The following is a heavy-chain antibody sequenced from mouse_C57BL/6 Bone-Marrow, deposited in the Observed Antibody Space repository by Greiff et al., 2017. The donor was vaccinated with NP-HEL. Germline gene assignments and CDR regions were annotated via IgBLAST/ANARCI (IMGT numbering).Heavy chain of an antibody. V-gene: IGHV1-69*01. CDR1: GYTFTSYW. CDR2: IDPSDSYT. D-gene: IGHD2-5*01. CDR3: ARSGYSNYGYFDY. J-gene: IGHJ2*01. Sequence: QVQLQQSGAELVMPGASVKLSCKASGYTFTSYWMHWVKQRPGQGLEWIGEIDPSDSYTNYNQKFKGKSTLTVDKSSSTAYMQLSSLTSEDSAVYYCARSGYSNYGYFDYWGQGTTLTVSS.